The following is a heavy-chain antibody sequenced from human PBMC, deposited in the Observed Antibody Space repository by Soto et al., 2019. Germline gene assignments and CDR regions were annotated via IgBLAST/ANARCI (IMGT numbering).Heavy chain of an antibody. Sequence: GXSLRLPCAASGFTLSVYAMDWVRQAPGKGLEYVSGISSNGVGTYYANSVQGRFTISRDDSKDTVYLQMGSLRPEDMAVYYCARRARPDFYYMDVWGKGTTVTVSS. CDR2: ISSNGVGT. J-gene: IGHJ6*03. CDR3: ARRARPDFYYMDV. D-gene: IGHD6-6*01. CDR1: GFTLSVYA. V-gene: IGHV3-64*01.